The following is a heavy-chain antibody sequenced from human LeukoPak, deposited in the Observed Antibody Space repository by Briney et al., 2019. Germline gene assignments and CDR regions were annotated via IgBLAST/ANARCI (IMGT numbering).Heavy chain of an antibody. J-gene: IGHJ4*02. CDR3: ARYSGSYSALDY. D-gene: IGHD1-26*01. CDR2: ISYDGSNK. Sequence: PGGSLRLSCAASGFTFSSYGMHWVRQAPGKGLEWVAVISYDGSNKYYADSVKGRFTISRDNSKNTLYLQMNSLRAEDTAVYYCARYSGSYSALDYWGQGTLVTVSS. CDR1: GFTFSSYG. V-gene: IGHV3-30*03.